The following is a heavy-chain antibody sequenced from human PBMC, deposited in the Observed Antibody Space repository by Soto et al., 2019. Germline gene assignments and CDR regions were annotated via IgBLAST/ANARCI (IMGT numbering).Heavy chain of an antibody. D-gene: IGHD2-21*02. CDR3: ARDLVGGNSLYYYYYYGMDV. J-gene: IGHJ6*02. Sequence: LRLSCAASGFTFSSYSMNWVRQAPGKGLEWVSSISSSSSYIYYADSVKGRFTISRDNAKNSLYLQMNSLRAEDTAVYYCARDLVGGNSLYYYYYYGMDVWGQGTTVTVSS. V-gene: IGHV3-21*01. CDR2: ISSSSSYI. CDR1: GFTFSSYS.